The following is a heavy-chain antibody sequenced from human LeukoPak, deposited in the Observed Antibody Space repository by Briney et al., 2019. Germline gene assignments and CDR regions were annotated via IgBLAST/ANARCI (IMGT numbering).Heavy chain of an antibody. Sequence: SETLSLTCTVSGGSISSYYWSWIRQPPGKGLEWIGYIYYSGSTNYNPSLKSRVTISVDTSKNQFSLKLSSVTAADTAVYYCARVDYYDSSGQYYFDYWGQGTLVTVSS. CDR2: IYYSGST. D-gene: IGHD3-22*01. J-gene: IGHJ4*02. CDR3: ARVDYYDSSGQYYFDY. V-gene: IGHV4-59*01. CDR1: GGSISSYY.